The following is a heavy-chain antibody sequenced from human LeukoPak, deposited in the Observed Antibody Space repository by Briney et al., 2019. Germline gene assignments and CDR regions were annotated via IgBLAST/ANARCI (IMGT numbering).Heavy chain of an antibody. CDR2: INPSGART. D-gene: IGHD3-22*01. Sequence: ASVRVCCKASGYTFTSYYMHWVRQAPGQGLEWRGIINPSGARTTYAQKLQGRVTITRDMSTSTFYMELSSLQSEDTAMYSCARENYYDSTGYKFGYWGQGTPVTVSS. J-gene: IGHJ4*02. CDR1: GYTFTSYY. V-gene: IGHV1-46*01. CDR3: ARENYYDSTGYKFGY.